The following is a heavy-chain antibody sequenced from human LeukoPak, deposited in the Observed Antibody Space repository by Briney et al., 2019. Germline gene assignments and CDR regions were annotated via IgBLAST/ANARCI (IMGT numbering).Heavy chain of an antibody. CDR3: ARHPDCSSSSCYRWFDP. V-gene: IGHV4-34*01. J-gene: IGHJ5*02. Sequence: PSETLSLTCAVYGGSFSGYYWSWIRQPPGKGLEWIGEINHSGSTNYNPSLKSRVTISVDTSKNQFSLTLSSVTAADTAVYYCARHPDCSSSSCYRWFDPWGQGILVTVSS. CDR1: GGSFSGYY. CDR2: INHSGST. D-gene: IGHD2-2*02.